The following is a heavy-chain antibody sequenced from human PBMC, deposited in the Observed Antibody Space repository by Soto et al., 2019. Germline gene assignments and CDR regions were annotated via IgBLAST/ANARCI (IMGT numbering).Heavy chain of an antibody. V-gene: IGHV2-5*01. D-gene: IGHD3-10*01. CDR3: AHRHRYYYGPTFDF. Sequence: QITLKESGPTLVKPTQTLTLTCTFSGFSRSTSGVGVGWIRQPPGKALEWLALLYWNDDKRYSQSLKNRLSITKDTSKNQVVLTMTNMDPVDTATYFCAHRHRYYYGPTFDFWSQGPLDAVSS. CDR2: LYWNDDK. J-gene: IGHJ4*02. CDR1: GFSRSTSGVG.